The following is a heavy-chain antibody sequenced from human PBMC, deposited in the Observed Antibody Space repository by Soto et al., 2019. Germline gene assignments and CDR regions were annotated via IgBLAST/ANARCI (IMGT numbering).Heavy chain of an antibody. Sequence: QLQLKQSGPGLVKPWETLSLTCTVSGGSVSSGSFYWGWIRQPPGKGLEWIGDIYYNGDTYYNPSLKSRFTISVDTSENQFSLKLSYVTAADTAVYYCARRDLDNWNQGHAFAFWGQGTMVAVSS. CDR2: IYYNGDT. J-gene: IGHJ3*01. D-gene: IGHD1-20*01. CDR3: ARRDLDNWNQGHAFAF. V-gene: IGHV4-39*01. CDR1: GGSVSSGSFY.